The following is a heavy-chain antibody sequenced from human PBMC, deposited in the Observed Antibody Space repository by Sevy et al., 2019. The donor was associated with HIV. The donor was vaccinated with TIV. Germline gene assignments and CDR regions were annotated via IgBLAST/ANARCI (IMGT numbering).Heavy chain of an antibody. CDR2: IAWDGGGT. CDR3: TKGHNYYYDDMDV. V-gene: IGHV3-43*01. CDR1: GFTFDGYT. Sequence: GGSLRLSCAASGFTFDGYTMHWVRQAPGRGLEWVSLIAWDGGGTFYADSVRGRFTISRDNSKDSLYLQMNSLRIEDTAFYYCTKGHNYYYDDMDVWGRGTSVTVSS. J-gene: IGHJ6*02.